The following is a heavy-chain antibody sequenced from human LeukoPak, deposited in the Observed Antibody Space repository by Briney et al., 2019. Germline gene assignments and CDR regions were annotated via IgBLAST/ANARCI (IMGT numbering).Heavy chain of an antibody. D-gene: IGHD3-3*01. J-gene: IGHJ6*02. CDR3: AKDWSIHYYYGMDV. CDR2: ISFDGSKE. CDR1: EFTFSSYG. Sequence: GGSLRLSCAASEFTFSSYGMHWVRQAPGKGLEWVAVISFDGSKEYYADSVKGRFTISRDNSKYLLYLQMNSLRGEDTAVYYCAKDWSIHYYYGMDVWGQGTTVTVSS. V-gene: IGHV3-30*18.